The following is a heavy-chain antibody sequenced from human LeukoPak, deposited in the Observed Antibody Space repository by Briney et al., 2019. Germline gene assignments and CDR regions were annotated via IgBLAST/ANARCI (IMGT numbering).Heavy chain of an antibody. D-gene: IGHD2-2*02. V-gene: IGHV1-18*01. CDR2: ISAYNGNT. CDR3: ARASLGYCSSTSCYSEAPYYMDV. J-gene: IGHJ6*03. CDR1: GYTFTSYG. Sequence: ASEKVSCKASGYTFTSYGISWVRQAPGQGLEWMGWISAYNGNTNYAQKLQGRVTMTTDTSTSTAYMELRSLRSDDTAVYYCARASLGYCSSTSCYSEAPYYMDVWGKGTTVTVSS.